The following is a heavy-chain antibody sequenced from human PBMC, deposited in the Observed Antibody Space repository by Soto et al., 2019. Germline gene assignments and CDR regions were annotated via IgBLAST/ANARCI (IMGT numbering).Heavy chain of an antibody. D-gene: IGHD6-19*01. V-gene: IGHV3-23*01. J-gene: IGHJ5*02. CDR2: ISNSGGST. Sequence: DVQLLESGGGMVQPGGSLRLSCVASGFTLSSYFMTWVRQAPGEGLEWVSAISNSGGSTYYADSVKGRFTISRDNSHNTLYLQMNNLRAEDTARYYCAKDLEKWLVQLGGLDTWGQGAQVTVSS. CDR1: GFTLSSYF. CDR3: AKDLEKWLVQLGGLDT.